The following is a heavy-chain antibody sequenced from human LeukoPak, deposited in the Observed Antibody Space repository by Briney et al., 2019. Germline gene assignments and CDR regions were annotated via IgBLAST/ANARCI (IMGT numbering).Heavy chain of an antibody. D-gene: IGHD3-10*01. CDR1: GGSFSGYY. V-gene: IGHV4-34*01. CDR2: IYHSGST. CDR3: ARGSDSMVRGVIRYFDY. J-gene: IGHJ4*02. Sequence: SETLSLTCAVYGGSFSGYYWSWIRQPPGKGLEWIGEIYHSGSTNYNPSLRSRVTISVDTSKNQFSLKLSSVTAADTAVYYCARGSDSMVRGVIRYFDYWGQGTLVTVSS.